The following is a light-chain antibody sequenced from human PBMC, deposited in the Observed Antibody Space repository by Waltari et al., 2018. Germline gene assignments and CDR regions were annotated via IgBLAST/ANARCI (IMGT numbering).Light chain of an antibody. Sequence: DIVMTQSPDSLAVSLGERATINCKSSQSVLYSSNNRNYLAWYQQKAGQPPKLLIYWASTRESGVPYRFSGSGSGTDFTLTVSGLQAEDVAVYYCQQYYSTPKTFGQGTKVEIK. CDR2: WAS. CDR3: QQYYSTPKT. V-gene: IGKV4-1*01. CDR1: QSVLYSSNNRNY. J-gene: IGKJ1*01.